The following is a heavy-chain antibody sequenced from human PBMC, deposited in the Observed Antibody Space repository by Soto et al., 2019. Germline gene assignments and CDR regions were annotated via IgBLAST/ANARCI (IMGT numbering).Heavy chain of an antibody. Sequence: PSETLSLTCTVSGGSISSGGYYWSWIRQHPGKGLEWIGYIYYSGSTYYNPSLKSRVTISVDTSKNQFSLKLSSVTAADTAVYYCARDYYYDSSGYYPTGFDPWGQGTLVTVSS. CDR1: GGSISSGGYY. CDR2: IYYSGST. D-gene: IGHD3-22*01. J-gene: IGHJ5*02. V-gene: IGHV4-31*03. CDR3: ARDYYYDSSGYYPTGFDP.